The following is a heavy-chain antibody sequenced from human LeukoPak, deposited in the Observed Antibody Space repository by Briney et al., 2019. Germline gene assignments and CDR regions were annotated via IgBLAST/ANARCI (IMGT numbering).Heavy chain of an antibody. V-gene: IGHV1-18*01. CDR1: GGTFSSYA. CDR3: ATGGEYRREEALDY. CDR2: ISTYNGNS. Sequence: ASVKVSCKAPGGTFSSYAISWVRQAPGQGLEWMGWISTYNGNSNYEQSLQGRLTMTTDTSTSTAYMELRSLRSDDTALYYCATGGEYRREEALDYWGQGTLVTVSS. J-gene: IGHJ4*02. D-gene: IGHD5-18*01.